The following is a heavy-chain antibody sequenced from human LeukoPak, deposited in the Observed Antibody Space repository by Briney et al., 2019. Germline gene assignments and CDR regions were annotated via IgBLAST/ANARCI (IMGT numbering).Heavy chain of an antibody. Sequence: KPSETLSLTCTVSGGSISTHYWTFIRQPPGRGLEWIGYIYYSGITDYNPSLKSRVTISVDTSKNQFSLKLSSVTAADTAMYYCARSRGLGGAATVIDVWGQGTLIGVSS. V-gene: IGHV4-59*08. CDR1: GGSISTHY. D-gene: IGHD2-15*01. CDR3: ARSRGLGGAATVIDV. CDR2: IYYSGIT. J-gene: IGHJ4*02.